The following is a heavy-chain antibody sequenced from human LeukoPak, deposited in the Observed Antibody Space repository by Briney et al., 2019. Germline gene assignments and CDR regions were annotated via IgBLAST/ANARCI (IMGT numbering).Heavy chain of an antibody. D-gene: IGHD3-22*01. CDR3: ARFRYYDSSAHYYYYGMDV. CDR2: IKQDGSEK. J-gene: IGHJ6*02. V-gene: IGHV3-7*01. Sequence: GGSLRLSCAASGFTFSSYWMSWVRQAPGKGLEWVANIKQDGSEKYYVDSVKGRFTISRDNAKNSLYLQMNSLRAEDTAVYYCARFRYYDSSAHYYYYGMDVWGQGTTVTVSS. CDR1: GFTFSSYW.